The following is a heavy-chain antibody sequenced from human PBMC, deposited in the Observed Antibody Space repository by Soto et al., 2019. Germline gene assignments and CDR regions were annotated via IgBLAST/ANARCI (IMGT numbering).Heavy chain of an antibody. J-gene: IGHJ4*02. CDR1: GFTFSSYG. V-gene: IGHV3-33*01. CDR2: IWYDGSNK. Sequence: QVQLVESGGGVVQPGRSLRLSCAASGFTFSSYGMNWVREAPGKGLEWVAVIWYDGSNKYYADSVKGRFTISRDNSKNTLYLQMNSLRAEDTAVYYCARDNTIGGRYFDYWGQGTLVTVSS. D-gene: IGHD3-16*01. CDR3: ARDNTIGGRYFDY.